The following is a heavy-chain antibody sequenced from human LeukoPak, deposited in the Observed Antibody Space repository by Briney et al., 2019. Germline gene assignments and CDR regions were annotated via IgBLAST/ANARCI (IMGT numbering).Heavy chain of an antibody. D-gene: IGHD5-18*01. CDR2: INPNSGGT. J-gene: IGHJ6*02. CDR3: ARAGYSYGYGMDV. CDR1: GYTFTGYY. V-gene: IGHV1-2*04. Sequence: ASVKASCKASGYTFTGYYMHWVRQAPGQGLEWMGWINPNSGGTNYAQKFQGWVTMTRDTSISTAYMELSRLRSDDTAVYYCARAGYSYGYGMDVWGQGTTVTVSS.